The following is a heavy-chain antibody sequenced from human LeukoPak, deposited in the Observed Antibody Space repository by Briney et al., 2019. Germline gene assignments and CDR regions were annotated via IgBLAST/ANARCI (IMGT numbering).Heavy chain of an antibody. CDR3: AREAVEPGDY. D-gene: IGHD1-1*01. J-gene: IGHJ4*02. Sequence: KFQGRVTITRDTSASTAYMELSSLRSEDTAVYYCAREAVEPGDYWGQGTLVTVSS. V-gene: IGHV1-3*01.